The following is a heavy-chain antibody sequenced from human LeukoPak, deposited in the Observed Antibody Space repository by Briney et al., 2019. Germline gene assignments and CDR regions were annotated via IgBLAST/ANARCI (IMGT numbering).Heavy chain of an antibody. Sequence: GGSLRLSCAASGFTFSSYGMHWVRQAPGKGLEWVAVIWYDGSNKYYADSVKGRFTISRDNSKNTLYLQMNSLRAEDTAVYYCARSSSSWYRPYYYYGMDVWGQGTTVTVSS. CDR2: IWYDGSNK. CDR3: ARSSSSWYRPYYYYGMDV. CDR1: GFTFSSYG. V-gene: IGHV3-33*08. J-gene: IGHJ6*02. D-gene: IGHD6-13*01.